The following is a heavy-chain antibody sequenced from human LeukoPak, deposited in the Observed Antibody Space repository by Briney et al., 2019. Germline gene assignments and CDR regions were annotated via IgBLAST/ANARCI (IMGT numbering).Heavy chain of an antibody. V-gene: IGHV4-59*08. Sequence: SETLSLTCTVSSGSISLYYWSWIRQPPGKGLEWIGYIYYSGSTNYNPSLKSRVTISVDTSKNQFSLKLSSVTAADTAVYYCARLDSGPSWYWGQGTLVTVSS. D-gene: IGHD1-26*01. CDR1: SGSISLYY. CDR3: ARLDSGPSWY. CDR2: IYYSGST. J-gene: IGHJ4*02.